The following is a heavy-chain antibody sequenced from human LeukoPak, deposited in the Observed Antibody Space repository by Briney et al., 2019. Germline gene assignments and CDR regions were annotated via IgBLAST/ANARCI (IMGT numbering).Heavy chain of an antibody. CDR2: IWNDGTYK. V-gene: IGHV3-33*01. J-gene: IGHJ4*02. D-gene: IGHD2-15*01. CDR1: WFTFTTQG. CDR3: ARDLWQDMIQGYDY. Sequence: GGSLRLSCATSWFTFTTQGMHWVPQGPGKGLEWVAVIWNDGTYKHYADAGKGRFTISRDDTKNTIYLQMNSLRAEDTAVYYCARDLWQDMIQGYDYWGQGTLVTVSP.